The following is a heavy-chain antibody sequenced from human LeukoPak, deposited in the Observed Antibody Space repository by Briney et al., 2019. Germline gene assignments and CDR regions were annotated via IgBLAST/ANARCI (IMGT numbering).Heavy chain of an antibody. CDR2: ISYDGRNK. V-gene: IGHV3-30*18. Sequence: GGSLRLSCAVSGFTFSSYGMHWVRQAPGEGLEWVAVISYDGRNKYYADSVKGRFTISRDNSKNTLYLQMNSLRAEDTAVYYCAKDRSSACGGDCYPDYWGQGTLVTVSS. J-gene: IGHJ4*02. CDR1: GFTFSSYG. D-gene: IGHD2-21*02. CDR3: AKDRSSACGGDCYPDY.